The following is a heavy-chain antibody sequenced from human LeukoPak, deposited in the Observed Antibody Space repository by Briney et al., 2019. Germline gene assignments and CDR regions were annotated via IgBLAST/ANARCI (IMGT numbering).Heavy chain of an antibody. V-gene: IGHV4-4*07. D-gene: IGHD3-10*01. J-gene: IGHJ4*02. Sequence: PSETLSLTCTVSGGSISSYYWSWIRQPAGKGLEWIGRIYTSGSTNYNPSLKSRVTMSVDTSKNQFSPKLSSVTAADTAVYYCARGMYYYGSGVYHFDYWGQGTLVTVSS. CDR2: IYTSGST. CDR1: GGSISSYY. CDR3: ARGMYYYGSGVYHFDY.